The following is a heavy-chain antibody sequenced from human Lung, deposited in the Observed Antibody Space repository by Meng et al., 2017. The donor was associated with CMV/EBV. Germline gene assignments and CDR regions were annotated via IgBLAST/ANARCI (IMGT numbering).Heavy chain of an antibody. CDR2: IYYSGST. J-gene: IGHJ4*02. CDR3: ARDRTTGRYFDY. D-gene: IGHD4-11*01. V-gene: IGHV4-30-4*01. CDR1: GGSISSGDYY. Sequence: QAQRQESGPGLVKPSQTLSLTCPVSGGSISSGDYYWSWIRQPPGKGLEWIGYIYYSGSTYYNPSLKSRVTISVDTSKNQFSLKLSSVTAADTAVYYCARDRTTGRYFDYWGQGTLVTVSS.